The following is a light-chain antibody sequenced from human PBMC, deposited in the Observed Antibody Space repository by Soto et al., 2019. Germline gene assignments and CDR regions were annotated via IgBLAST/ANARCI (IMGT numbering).Light chain of an antibody. CDR3: QQYENIPT. Sequence: DIKMTKSPSSPSSYIGDRVTITCQASQNINNYLNWYQQKPGRAPKLLISDASNLEAGVPSRFMESGSGTDFTFPIRRLKPEDIATDDCQQYENIPTFCQGTRLEI. V-gene: IGKV1-33*01. J-gene: IGKJ5*01. CDR1: QNINNY. CDR2: DAS.